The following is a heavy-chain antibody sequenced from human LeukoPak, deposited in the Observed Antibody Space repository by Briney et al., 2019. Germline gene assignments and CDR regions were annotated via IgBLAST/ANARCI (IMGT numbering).Heavy chain of an antibody. CDR1: GGSISSSSYY. D-gene: IGHD2-15*01. CDR2: IYYSGST. V-gene: IGHV4-39*07. J-gene: IGHJ5*02. Sequence: SETLSLTCTVSGGSISSSSYYWGWIRQPPGKGLEWIGSIYYSGSTYYNPSLKSRVTISVDTSKNQFSLRLNSVTAADTAVYYCARDRYCSGGSCYSGTNWFDPWGQGTLVTVSS. CDR3: ARDRYCSGGSCYSGTNWFDP.